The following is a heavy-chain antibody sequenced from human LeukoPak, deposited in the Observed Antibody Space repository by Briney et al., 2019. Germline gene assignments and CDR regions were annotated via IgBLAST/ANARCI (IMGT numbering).Heavy chain of an antibody. V-gene: IGHV3-21*01. CDR3: ARVYCSGGSCYFDAFDI. CDR2: ISCSSSYI. Sequence: PGGSLRLSCAASGFTFSSYSMNWVRQAPGKGLEWVSSISCSSSYIYYADSVKGRFTISRDNAKNSLYLQMNSLRAEDTAVYYCARVYCSGGSCYFDAFDIWGQGTMVTVSS. D-gene: IGHD2-15*01. CDR1: GFTFSSYS. J-gene: IGHJ3*02.